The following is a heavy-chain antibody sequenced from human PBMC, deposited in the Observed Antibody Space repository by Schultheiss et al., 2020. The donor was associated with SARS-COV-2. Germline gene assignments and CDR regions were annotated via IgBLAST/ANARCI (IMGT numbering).Heavy chain of an antibody. D-gene: IGHD3-3*01. J-gene: IGHJ3*02. CDR2: IYYSGST. Sequence: SETLSLTCTVSGGSISSYYWSWIRQPAGKGLEWIGYIYYSGSTNYNPSLKSRVTISVDTSKNQFSLKLSSVTAADTAVYYCARIEITTALQAFDIWGQGTMVTVSS. CDR1: GGSISSYY. V-gene: IGHV4-59*12. CDR3: ARIEITTALQAFDI.